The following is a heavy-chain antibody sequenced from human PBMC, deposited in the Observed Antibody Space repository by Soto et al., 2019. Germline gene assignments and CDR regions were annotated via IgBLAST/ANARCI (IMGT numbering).Heavy chain of an antibody. CDR2: ISGSGGST. V-gene: IGHV3-23*01. CDR1: GFTFSSYA. D-gene: IGHD6-19*01. J-gene: IGHJ4*02. Sequence: EVQLLESGGGLVQPGGSLRLSCTASGFTFSSYAMNWVRQAPGKGLEWVSVISGSGGSTYYADSVKGRFTISRDNSKNKLXLQMNSLRAEDTAVYYCASRTSGWYFDYWGQGTLVTVSS. CDR3: ASRTSGWYFDY.